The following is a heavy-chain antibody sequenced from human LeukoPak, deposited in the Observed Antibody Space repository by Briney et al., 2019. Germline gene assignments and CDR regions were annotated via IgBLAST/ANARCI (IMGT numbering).Heavy chain of an antibody. CDR2: IYYSGST. D-gene: IGHD3-22*01. V-gene: IGHV4-39*07. J-gene: IGHJ4*02. CDR3: ARLSTGYYDSSGYFDTIDY. CDR1: GGSISSSSYY. Sequence: ASETLSLTCTVSGGSISSSSYYWGWIRQPPGKGLEWIGSIYYSGSTYYNPSLKSRVTISVDTSKNQFSLKLSSVTAADTAVYYCARLSTGYYDSSGYFDTIDYWGQGTLVTVSS.